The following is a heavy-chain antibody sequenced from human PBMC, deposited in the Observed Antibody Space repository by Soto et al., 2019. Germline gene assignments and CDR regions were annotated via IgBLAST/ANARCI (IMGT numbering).Heavy chain of an antibody. D-gene: IGHD2-15*01. J-gene: IGHJ3*02. CDR1: GYTFTSYD. CDR3: ATRXEKGYCSGGSCDHAFDI. Sequence: GASVKVSCKASGYTFTSYDINWVRQATGQGLEWMGWMNPNSGNTGYAQKFQGRVTMTRSTSISTAYMELSSLRSEDTAVYYCATRXEKGYCSGGSCDHAFDIWGQGTMVTVSS. CDR2: MNPNSGNT. V-gene: IGHV1-8*01.